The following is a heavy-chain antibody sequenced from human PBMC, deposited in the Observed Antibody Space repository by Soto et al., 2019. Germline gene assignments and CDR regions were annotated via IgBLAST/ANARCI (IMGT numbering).Heavy chain of an antibody. CDR2: INHSGST. J-gene: IGHJ6*02. CDR1: GGSFSGYY. Sequence: SETLSLTCAVYGGSFSGYYWSWIRQPPGKGLEWIGEINHSGSTNYNPSLKSRVTISVDTSKNQFSLKLSSVTAADTAVYYCARGKRGANYYGMDAWGQGTTVTVSS. CDR3: ARGKRGANYYGMDA. V-gene: IGHV4-34*01. D-gene: IGHD2-8*01.